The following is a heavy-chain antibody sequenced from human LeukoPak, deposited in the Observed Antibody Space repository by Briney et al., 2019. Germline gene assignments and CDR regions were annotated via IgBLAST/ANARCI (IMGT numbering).Heavy chain of an antibody. V-gene: IGHV4-39*01. Sequence: SETLSLTCTVSGGSISSSSYYWGWIRKPPAKGLEWIGSIYYSGSTYYNPSLKSRVTISVDTSKNQFSLKLSSVTAADTAVYYCARPDPGRLFDPWGQGTLVTVSS. CDR3: ARPDPGRLFDP. CDR1: GGSISSSSYY. CDR2: IYYSGST. J-gene: IGHJ5*02.